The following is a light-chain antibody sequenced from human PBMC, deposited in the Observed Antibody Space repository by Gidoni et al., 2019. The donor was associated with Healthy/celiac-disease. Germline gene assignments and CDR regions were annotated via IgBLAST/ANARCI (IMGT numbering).Light chain of an antibody. CDR1: QSVLYSSNNKNY. CDR3: QQYYSTPYT. Sequence: NCKSSQSVLYSSNNKNYLAWYQQKPGQPPKLLIYWASTRESGVPDRSSGSGSGTDFTLTISSLQAEDVAVYYCQQYYSTPYTFGQGTKLEIK. CDR2: WAS. V-gene: IGKV4-1*01. J-gene: IGKJ2*01.